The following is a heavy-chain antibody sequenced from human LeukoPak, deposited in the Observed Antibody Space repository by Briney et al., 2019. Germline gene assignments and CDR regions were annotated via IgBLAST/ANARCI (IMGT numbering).Heavy chain of an antibody. CDR3: ARDHNQYYYGSGVSGGWFDP. CDR1: GGSISGYY. CDR2: INHSGST. J-gene: IGHJ5*02. D-gene: IGHD3-10*01. Sequence: SETLSLTCTVSGGSISGYYWSWIRQPPGKGLEWIWEINHSGSTNYNPSLKSRVTISVDTSKNQFSLKLSSVTAADTAVYYCARDHNQYYYGSGVSGGWFDPWGQGTLVTVSS. V-gene: IGHV4-34*01.